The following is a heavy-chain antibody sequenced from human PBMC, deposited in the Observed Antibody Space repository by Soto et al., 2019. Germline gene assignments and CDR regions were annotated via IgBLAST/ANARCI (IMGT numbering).Heavy chain of an antibody. CDR2: ISGSGGST. J-gene: IGHJ4*02. CDR3: AKDRARGITMVRGAPFDY. V-gene: IGHV3-23*01. Sequence: EVQLLESGGGLVQPGGSLRLSCAASGFTFSSYAMSWVRQAPGTGLEWVSAISGSGGSTYYADSVKGRFTISRDNSKNTLYLQMNSLRAEDTAVYYCAKDRARGITMVRGAPFDYWGQGTLVTVSS. CDR1: GFTFSSYA. D-gene: IGHD3-10*01.